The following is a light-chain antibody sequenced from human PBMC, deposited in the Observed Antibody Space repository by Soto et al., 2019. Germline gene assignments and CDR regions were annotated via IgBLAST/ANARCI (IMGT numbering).Light chain of an antibody. J-gene: IGKJ4*02. Sequence: EIVLTQSPGTLSLSPGERATLSCRASQSVSSSYLAWYQQKPGQATRLLIYGASSSANGIPDRFSGSGSGTDFTLTISSLEPEDFAVYYCQQYGSSPPLTFGGGTKVEIK. CDR3: QQYGSSPPLT. CDR2: GAS. CDR1: QSVSSSY. V-gene: IGKV3-20*01.